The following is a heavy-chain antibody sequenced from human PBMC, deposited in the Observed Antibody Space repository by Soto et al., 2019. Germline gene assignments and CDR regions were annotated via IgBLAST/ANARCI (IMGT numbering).Heavy chain of an antibody. CDR3: AELELPVI. D-gene: IGHD1-7*01. CDR1: GFTFSSYA. J-gene: IGHJ4*02. CDR2: ISYDGSNK. Sequence: QVQLVESGGGVVQPGRSLRLSCAASGFTFSSYAMHWVRQAPGKGLEWVAVISYDGSNKYYADSVKDRFTISRDNSKNTLYLQMNSLRAEDTAVYYCAELELPVIGGQGTLVTVSS. V-gene: IGHV3-30-3*01.